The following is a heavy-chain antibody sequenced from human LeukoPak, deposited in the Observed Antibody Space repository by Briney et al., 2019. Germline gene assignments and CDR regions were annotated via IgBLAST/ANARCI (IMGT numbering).Heavy chain of an antibody. Sequence: SETLSLTCAVYGGSFSGYYWSWIRQPPGKGLEWIGEINHSGSTNYNPPLKSRVTISVDTSKNQFSLKLSSVTAADTAVYYCARARGAYYGSGSYYPSSSYFDYWGQGTLVTVSS. CDR1: GGSFSGYY. J-gene: IGHJ4*02. D-gene: IGHD3-10*01. V-gene: IGHV4-34*01. CDR3: ARARGAYYGSGSYYPSSSYFDY. CDR2: INHSGST.